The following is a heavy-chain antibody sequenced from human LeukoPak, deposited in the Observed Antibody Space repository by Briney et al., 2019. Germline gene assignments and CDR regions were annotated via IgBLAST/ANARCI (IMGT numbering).Heavy chain of an antibody. Sequence: GASLRISCTGSGYSFTSYWISWVRQMPGKGLEWIGRIDPSDSYTNYSPSFQGHVTISADKSISTAYLQWSSLKASDTAMYYCARPGIAVAGYYFDYWGQGTLVTVSS. CDR2: IDPSDSYT. D-gene: IGHD6-19*01. CDR1: GYSFTSYW. CDR3: ARPGIAVAGYYFDY. V-gene: IGHV5-10-1*01. J-gene: IGHJ4*02.